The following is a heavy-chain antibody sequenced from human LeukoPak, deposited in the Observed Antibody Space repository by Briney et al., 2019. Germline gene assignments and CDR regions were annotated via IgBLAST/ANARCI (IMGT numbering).Heavy chain of an antibody. V-gene: IGHV4-39*02. Sequence: SETLSLTCTVSGGSISSSSYYWGWIRQPPGKGLEWIGSIYYSGSTYYNPSLKSRVTISVDTSKNQFSLKLSSVTAADTAVHYCAREDITGYYFDYWGQGTLVTVSS. CDR3: AREDITGYYFDY. J-gene: IGHJ4*02. CDR2: IYYSGST. CDR1: GGSISSSSYY. D-gene: IGHD1-14*01.